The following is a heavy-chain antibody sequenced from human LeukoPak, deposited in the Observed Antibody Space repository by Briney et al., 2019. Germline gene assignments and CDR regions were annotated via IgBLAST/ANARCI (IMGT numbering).Heavy chain of an antibody. J-gene: IGHJ4*02. CDR2: IYSGGST. V-gene: IGHV3-66*01. CDR1: GFTVSSNY. D-gene: IGHD3-10*01. Sequence: GGSLRLSCAASGFTVSSNYMSWVRQAPGKGLEWVSVIYSGGSTYYADSVKGRFSISRDNSKNTLYLQMNSLRAEDTAVYYCARSGWFGELSMYYFDYWGQGTLVTVSS. CDR3: ARSGWFGELSMYYFDY.